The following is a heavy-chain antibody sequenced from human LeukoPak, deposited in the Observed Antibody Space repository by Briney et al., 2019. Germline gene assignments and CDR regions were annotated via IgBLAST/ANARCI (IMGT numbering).Heavy chain of an antibody. CDR1: GFTVSSNY. CDR2: IYSGGST. CDR3: AKDGNDYSNPRPDY. Sequence: QTGGSLRLSCAASGFTVSSNYMSWVRQAPGKGLEWVSGIYSGGSTYYADSVKGRFTISRDNSKNTLYLQMNSLRAEDTAVYYCAKDGNDYSNPRPDYWGQGTLVTVSS. J-gene: IGHJ4*02. D-gene: IGHD4-11*01. V-gene: IGHV3-53*05.